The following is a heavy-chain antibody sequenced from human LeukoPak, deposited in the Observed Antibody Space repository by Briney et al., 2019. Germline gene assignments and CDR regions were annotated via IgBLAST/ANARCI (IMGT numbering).Heavy chain of an antibody. Sequence: SETLSLTCTVSGGSISSGSYYWSWIRQPAGKGLEWIGRIYTSGSTNYNPSLKSRVTISVDTSKNQFSLKLSSVTAADTAVYYCARVRTYYYGSGSSYYFDYWGQGTLVTVSS. CDR2: IYTSGST. CDR3: ARVRTYYYGSGSSYYFDY. J-gene: IGHJ4*02. D-gene: IGHD3-10*01. CDR1: GGSISSGSYY. V-gene: IGHV4-61*02.